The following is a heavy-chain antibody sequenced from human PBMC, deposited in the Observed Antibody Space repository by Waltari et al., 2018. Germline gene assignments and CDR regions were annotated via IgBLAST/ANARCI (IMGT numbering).Heavy chain of an antibody. CDR3: ARGGSSSQGYYMDV. D-gene: IGHD6-13*01. Sequence: QVQLVQSGAEVKKPGASVRVSCQASGYTFTSYDINWLRQATGQGLEWMGWMNPNSGNTGYAQKFQGRVTITRNTSISTAYMELSSLRSEDTAVYYCARGGSSSQGYYMDVWGKGTTVTVSS. CDR1: GYTFTSYD. CDR2: MNPNSGNT. J-gene: IGHJ6*03. V-gene: IGHV1-8*03.